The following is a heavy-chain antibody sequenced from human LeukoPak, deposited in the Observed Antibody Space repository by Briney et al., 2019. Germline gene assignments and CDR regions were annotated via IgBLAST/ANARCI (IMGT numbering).Heavy chain of an antibody. V-gene: IGHV3-23*01. CDR2: ISGRDSGT. CDR3: AKDYTAMVSYYFDY. J-gene: IGHJ4*02. Sequence: GGSLRLSCAASGFIISNYAMTWVRQAPGQGLEWVSVISGRDSGTYYADSMKGRFTISRDNSKSTLYLQMNSLRAEDTALYYCAKDYTAMVSYYFDYWGQGTLVTVSS. D-gene: IGHD5-18*01. CDR1: GFIISNYA.